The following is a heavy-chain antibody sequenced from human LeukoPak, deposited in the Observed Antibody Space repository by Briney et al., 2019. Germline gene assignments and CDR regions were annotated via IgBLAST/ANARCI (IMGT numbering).Heavy chain of an antibody. D-gene: IGHD1-26*01. CDR1: GFTLSESA. J-gene: IGHJ5*02. CDR2: IDRPAKSYAT. Sequence: GGSLKLSCAASGFTLSESAVHWVRQPSRKGLDWVGLIDRPAKSYATAYGASVGGRFTISRDDSKNTAYLQMDSLKTEDTALYYCTRDRGTYNWLDPWGQGTLVTVSS. CDR3: TRDRGTYNWLDP. V-gene: IGHV3-73*01.